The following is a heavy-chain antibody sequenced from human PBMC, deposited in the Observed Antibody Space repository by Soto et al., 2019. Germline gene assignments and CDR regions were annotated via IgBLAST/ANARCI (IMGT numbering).Heavy chain of an antibody. D-gene: IGHD5-12*01. CDR3: AITRQNPEWLRLGGAPLDY. CDR2: IYYSGST. CDR1: GGSISSYY. J-gene: IGHJ4*02. V-gene: IGHV4-59*01. Sequence: QVQLQESGPGLVKPSETLSLTCTVSGGSISSYYWSWIRQPPGKGLEWIGYIYYSGSTNYNPSLKSRVTISVDTSKNQFSMKLSSVTDADTAVYYCAITRQNPEWLRLGGAPLDYWGQGPLVTVSS.